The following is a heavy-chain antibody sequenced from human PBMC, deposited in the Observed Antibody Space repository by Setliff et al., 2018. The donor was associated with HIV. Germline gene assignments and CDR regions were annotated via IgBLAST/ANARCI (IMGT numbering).Heavy chain of an antibody. J-gene: IGHJ4*02. V-gene: IGHV4-34*01. D-gene: IGHD5-18*01. CDR2: INHRGST. Sequence: PSETLSLTCAVYGGSFNGYFWSWIRQPPGKGLEWIGEINHRGSTTYNPSLKSRVTISEDTSKKQFSLKLNSVTAADTAVYYCARGTWIQLSALALFDYWGQGTLVTVSS. CDR1: GGSFNGYF. CDR3: ARGTWIQLSALALFDY.